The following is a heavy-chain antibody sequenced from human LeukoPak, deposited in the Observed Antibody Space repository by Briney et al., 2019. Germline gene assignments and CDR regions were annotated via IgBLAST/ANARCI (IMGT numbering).Heavy chain of an antibody. D-gene: IGHD2-21*02. CDR3: ARGSYCGGDCYPFDY. V-gene: IGHV1-2*04. J-gene: IGHJ4*02. Sequence: ASVKVSCKASGYTFTGYYMHWVRQAPGQGLEWMGWINPNSGGTNYAQKFQGWVTMTRDTSISTAYMELSRLRSDDTAVYYCARGSYCGGDCYPFDYWGQGTLVTVSS. CDR2: INPNSGGT. CDR1: GYTFTGYY.